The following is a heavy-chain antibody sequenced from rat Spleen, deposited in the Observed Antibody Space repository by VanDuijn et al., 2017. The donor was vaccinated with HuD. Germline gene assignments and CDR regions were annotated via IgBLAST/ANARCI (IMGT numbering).Heavy chain of an antibody. CDR1: GFTFSNSG. D-gene: IGHD1-5*01. J-gene: IGHJ2*01. Sequence: EVQLVEAGGGLVQPGRSLKLSCAASGFTFSNSGMAWVRQAPTKGLEWVASISSGGGGTYYSDSVKGRFTISRDNAKSTLYLQMNSLRSEDTATYYCARHYDYSNWFAYWGQGVMVTVSS. V-gene: IGHV5-29*01. CDR3: ARHYDYSNWFAY. CDR2: ISSGGGGT.